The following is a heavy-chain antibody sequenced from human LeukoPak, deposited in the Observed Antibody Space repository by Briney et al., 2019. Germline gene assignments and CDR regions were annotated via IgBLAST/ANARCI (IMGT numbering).Heavy chain of an antibody. CDR3: ARGAYYYDSSGYYDPFDY. CDR2: ISAYNGNT. CDR1: GYTFTSYG. D-gene: IGHD3-22*01. V-gene: IGHV1-18*01. Sequence: ASVKVSCKASGYTFTSYGISWVRQAPGQGLEWMGWISAYNGNTNYAQKLRGRVTMTTDTSTSTAYMELRSLRSDDTAVYYCARGAYYYDSSGYYDPFDYWGQGTLVTVSS. J-gene: IGHJ4*02.